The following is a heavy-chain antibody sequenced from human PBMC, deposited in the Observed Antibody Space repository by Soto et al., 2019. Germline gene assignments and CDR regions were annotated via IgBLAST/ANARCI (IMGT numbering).Heavy chain of an antibody. CDR3: AREFRYDTMIVVVTGPVGAYGMDV. Sequence: PGGSLRLSCAASGFTFSSYSMNWVRQAPGKGLEWVSSISSSSSYIYYADSVKGRFTISRDNAKNSLYLQMNSLRAEDTAVYYCAREFRYDTMIVVVTGPVGAYGMDVWGQGTTVTVSS. CDR1: GFTFSSYS. D-gene: IGHD3-22*01. CDR2: ISSSSSYI. V-gene: IGHV3-21*01. J-gene: IGHJ6*02.